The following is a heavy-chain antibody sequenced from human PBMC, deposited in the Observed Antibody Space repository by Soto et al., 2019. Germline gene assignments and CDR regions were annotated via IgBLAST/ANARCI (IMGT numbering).Heavy chain of an antibody. CDR2: ISSSSSTI. CDR1: GFTFSSYS. CDR3: ASVSLWELLPYFDY. J-gene: IGHJ4*02. V-gene: IGHV3-48*02. D-gene: IGHD1-26*01. Sequence: GGSLRLSCAASGFTFSSYSMNWVRQAPGKGLEWVSYISSSSSTIYYADSVKGRFTISRDNAKNSLYLQMNSLRDEDTAVYYCASVSLWELLPYFDYWGQGTLVTVSS.